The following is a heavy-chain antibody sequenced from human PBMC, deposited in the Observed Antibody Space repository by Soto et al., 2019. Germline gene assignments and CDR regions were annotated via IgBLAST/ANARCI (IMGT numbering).Heavy chain of an antibody. V-gene: IGHV4-31*03. CDR1: GASISNGGYY. D-gene: IGHD3-16*01. CDR2: IYNTGGT. CDR3: ARVNYFASYGYGDGQYYFDY. Sequence: QVQLQESGPGLVKPSQTLSLTCTVSGASISNGGYYWSWIRRHPGKGLEFIGYIYNTGGTTYNPALRRRSTIPLDTADNLFARRRMSVTAEDTDMYYCARVNYFASYGYGDGQYYFDYLGQGALVTVSS. J-gene: IGHJ4*02.